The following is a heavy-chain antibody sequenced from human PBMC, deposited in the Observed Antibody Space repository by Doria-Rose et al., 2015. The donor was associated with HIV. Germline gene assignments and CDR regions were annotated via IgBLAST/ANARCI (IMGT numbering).Heavy chain of an antibody. J-gene: IGHJ4*02. CDR3: ARMGSYRELDY. V-gene: IGHV4-31*03. CDR2: TYYTGTS. Sequence: TLSLTCSVSGASVSSRGYYWHWIRQVPGKGLESLGYTYYTGTSDYSPSLKSRLNMAVDTSKNQFSLKLSFVTVADTAVYYCARMGSYRELDYWGQGALGIVPA. CDR1: GASVSSRGYY. D-gene: IGHD3-3*01.